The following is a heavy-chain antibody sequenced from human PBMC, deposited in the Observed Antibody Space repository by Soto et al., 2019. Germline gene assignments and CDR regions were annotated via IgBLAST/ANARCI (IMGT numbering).Heavy chain of an antibody. Sequence: ASVKVSCKASGGTFSSYAISWVRQAPGQGLEWMGGIIPIFGTANYAQKFQGRVTITADESTSTAYMELSSLRSEDTAVYYCARPGALTDYFDYWGQGTLVTVSS. CDR2: IIPIFGTA. D-gene: IGHD1-20*01. CDR1: GGTFSSYA. CDR3: ARPGALTDYFDY. J-gene: IGHJ4*02. V-gene: IGHV1-69*13.